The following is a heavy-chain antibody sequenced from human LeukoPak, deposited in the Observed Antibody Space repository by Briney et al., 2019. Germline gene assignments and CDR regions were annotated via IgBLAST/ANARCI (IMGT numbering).Heavy chain of an antibody. D-gene: IGHD4-17*01. Sequence: SETLSLTCTVSGASISSSSYYWSWIRQPAGKGLEWIGHIYTSGSTNYNPSLKSRVTISVDTPKNQFSLKLSSVTAADTAVYYCAREAYGDYGDYFDYWGQGTLVTVSS. J-gene: IGHJ4*02. CDR2: IYTSGST. V-gene: IGHV4-61*09. CDR1: GASISSSSYY. CDR3: AREAYGDYGDYFDY.